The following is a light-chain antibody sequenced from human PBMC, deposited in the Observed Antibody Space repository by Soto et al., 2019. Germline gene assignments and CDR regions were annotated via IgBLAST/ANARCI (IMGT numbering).Light chain of an antibody. CDR1: QSVSSSY. J-gene: IGKJ4*01. V-gene: IGKV3-20*01. CDR2: GAS. Sequence: ELVLTQSPGTLSLSPGERATLSCRASQSVSSSYLAWYQQKPGQAPSLLIYGASSRATGIPDRFSGSGSGTDFTLTISRLEPEDFAVYYCLLEVTFGGGTEVEIK. CDR3: LLEVT.